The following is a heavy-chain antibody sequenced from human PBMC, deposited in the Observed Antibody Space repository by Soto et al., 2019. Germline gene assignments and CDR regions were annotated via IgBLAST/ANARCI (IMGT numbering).Heavy chain of an antibody. D-gene: IGHD2-21*02. CDR3: AREDDGGDRDYYGLDV. CDR1: GGSISSDIYH. Sequence: QVHLQQSGPGLVRPSQTLSLTCTVSGGSISSDIYHWTWIRQSPGKGLEWIGYIYYSGSIFYNPSFKSRLTISVDTSKNQFSLQLSSVTAADTAVYFCAREDDGGDRDYYGLDVWGQGTTVTVSS. CDR2: IYYSGSI. J-gene: IGHJ6*02. V-gene: IGHV4-30-4*08.